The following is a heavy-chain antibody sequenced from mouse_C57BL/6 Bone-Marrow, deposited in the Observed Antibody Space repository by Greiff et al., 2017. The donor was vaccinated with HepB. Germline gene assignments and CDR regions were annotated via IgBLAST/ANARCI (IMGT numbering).Heavy chain of an antibody. D-gene: IGHD2-3*01. CDR2: IHPNSGST. Sequence: VQLQQSGAELVKPGASVKLSCKASGYTFTSYWMHWVKQRPGQGLEWIGMIHPNSGSTNYNEKFKSKATLTVDKSSSTAYMQLSSLTSEDSAVYYCARDGYHGGFAYWGQGTLVTVSA. J-gene: IGHJ3*01. CDR3: ARDGYHGGFAY. CDR1: GYTFTSYW. V-gene: IGHV1-64*01.